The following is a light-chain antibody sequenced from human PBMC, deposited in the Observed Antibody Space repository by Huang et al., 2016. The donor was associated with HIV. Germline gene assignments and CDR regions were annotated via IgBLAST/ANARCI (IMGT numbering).Light chain of an antibody. CDR1: QNIDNW. V-gene: IGKV1-5*03. Sequence: DIQMTQSPSTLSASVGDTVTITGRASQNIDNWLAWYQQKPGKAPKALIYRASSLESGVPSRFSGGGSGTEFTLTISSLQPDDFATYYCQQYNTYSRTFGQGTKVEIK. CDR3: QQYNTYSRT. CDR2: RAS. J-gene: IGKJ1*01.